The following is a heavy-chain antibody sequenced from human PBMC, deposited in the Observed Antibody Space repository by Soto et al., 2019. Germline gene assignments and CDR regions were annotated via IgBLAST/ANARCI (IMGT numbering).Heavy chain of an antibody. CDR2: IYHSGST. CDR1: GGSISSGGYS. J-gene: IGHJ4*02. Sequence: QLQLQESGSGLVKPSQTLSLTCAVSGGSISSGGYSWCWIRQPPGKGLEWIGYIYHSGSTYYNPSLKSRVHISVDRPKNQSSLKLSSVTAADTAVYYCARRPKQGPVDYWGQGTLVTVSS. CDR3: ARRPKQGPVDY. V-gene: IGHV4-30-2*01.